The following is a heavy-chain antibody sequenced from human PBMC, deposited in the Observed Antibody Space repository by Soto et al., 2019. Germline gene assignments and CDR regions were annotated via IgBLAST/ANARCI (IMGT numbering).Heavy chain of an antibody. CDR3: ARGMKYGDYSRWCDP. Sequence: QVQLVQSGAEVKKPGASVKVSCKASGYTFTSYDINWVRQATGQGFEYLGWMNHNSGNTGYVQKVQGRVTMTRDTSMSTAYMELRSLRSEDTAVYYCARGMKYGDYSRWCDPWGPGTLVTVAS. J-gene: IGHJ5*02. D-gene: IGHD4-17*01. CDR1: GYTFTSYD. CDR2: MNHNSGNT. V-gene: IGHV1-8*01.